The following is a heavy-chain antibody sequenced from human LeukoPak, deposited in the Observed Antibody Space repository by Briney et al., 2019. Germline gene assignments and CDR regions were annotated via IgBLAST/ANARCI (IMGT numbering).Heavy chain of an antibody. Sequence: GGSLRLSCLASGFSFNSYTMNWVREAPGKGLEWVSTISPVSSYTWYAESVKGRFTISRDNPKNPLYLQMDSLRAEDSAVYYCVRDVSRRIGMDVWGQGTTVTVSS. J-gene: IGHJ6*02. CDR1: GFSFNSYT. V-gene: IGHV3-21*01. CDR2: ISPVSSYT. CDR3: VRDVSRRIGMDV. D-gene: IGHD2/OR15-2a*01.